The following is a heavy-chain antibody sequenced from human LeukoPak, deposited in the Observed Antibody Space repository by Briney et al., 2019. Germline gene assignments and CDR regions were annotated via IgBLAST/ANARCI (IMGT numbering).Heavy chain of an antibody. J-gene: IGHJ4*02. D-gene: IGHD5/OR15-5a*01. CDR3: ANEGRSLRTY. V-gene: IGHV3-7*03. Sequence: GGSLRLSCAASGFMFSSNWMSWVRLAPGKGLEWVANIKEDGTETYYVDSVKGRFTISRDNAKNSLYLQMNSLRVEDTAVYYCANEGRSLRTYWGQGTLVTVSS. CDR2: IKEDGTET. CDR1: GFMFSSNW.